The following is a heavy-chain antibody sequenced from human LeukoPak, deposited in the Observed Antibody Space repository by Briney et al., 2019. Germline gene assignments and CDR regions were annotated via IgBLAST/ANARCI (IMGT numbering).Heavy chain of an antibody. Sequence: GGSLRLSCAASGFTFNSYAMIWVRQAPGKGLESISSISTTGDRTYYADSVKGRFTISRDNAKNSLYLQMNSLRAEDTAVYYCARVEEYCSSTSCLYGMDVWGQGTTVTVSS. V-gene: IGHV3-21*01. CDR3: ARVEEYCSSTSCLYGMDV. CDR1: GFTFNSYA. J-gene: IGHJ6*02. D-gene: IGHD2-2*01. CDR2: ISTTGDRT.